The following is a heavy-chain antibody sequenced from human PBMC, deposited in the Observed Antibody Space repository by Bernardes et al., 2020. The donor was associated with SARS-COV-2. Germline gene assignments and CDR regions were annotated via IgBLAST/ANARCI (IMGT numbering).Heavy chain of an antibody. CDR2: VYYTGST. CDR1: GGSISSDY. CDR3: ARRSYCTTVACSERGGYYYYYMDV. D-gene: IGHD2-8*01. J-gene: IGHJ6*03. V-gene: IGHV4-59*08. Sequence: SEPLSLTCSVSGGSISSDYWSWIRQPPGKGLEWIGHVYYTGSTTYNPSLKNRVTISIDPSKSQFSLRLTSVTAADTAMYYCARRSYCTTVACSERGGYYYYYMDVWGTGTTVTVSS.